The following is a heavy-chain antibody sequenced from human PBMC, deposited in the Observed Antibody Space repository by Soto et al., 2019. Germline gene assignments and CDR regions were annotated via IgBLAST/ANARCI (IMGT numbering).Heavy chain of an antibody. Sequence: GGSLRLSCAASGFTFSSYAMHWVRQAPGKGLEWVAVISYDGSNKYYADSVKGRFTISRDNSKNTLYLQMNSLRAEDTAVYYCARASLVVVAATNTYYFDYWGQGTLVTVSS. CDR3: ARASLVVVAATNTYYFDY. CDR1: GFTFSSYA. J-gene: IGHJ4*02. D-gene: IGHD2-15*01. CDR2: ISYDGSNK. V-gene: IGHV3-30-3*01.